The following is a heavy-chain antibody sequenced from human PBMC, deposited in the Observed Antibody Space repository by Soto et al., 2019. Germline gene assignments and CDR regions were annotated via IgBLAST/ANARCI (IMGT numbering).Heavy chain of an antibody. CDR2: IIPIFGTA. D-gene: IGHD3-10*01. CDR1: GGTFSSYA. Sequence: SVKVSCKASGGTFSSYAISWVRQAPGQGLEWMGGIIPIFGTANYAQKFQGRVTITADESTSTAYMELSSLRSEDTAVYYCARAYYYGSATMPVGYWGQGTLVTVSS. V-gene: IGHV1-69*13. J-gene: IGHJ4*02. CDR3: ARAYYYGSATMPVGY.